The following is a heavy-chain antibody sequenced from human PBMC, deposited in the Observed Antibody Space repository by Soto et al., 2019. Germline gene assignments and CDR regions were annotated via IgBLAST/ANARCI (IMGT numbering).Heavy chain of an antibody. J-gene: IGHJ6*02. CDR3: ARLMSYSGSFWGSYYYYGMDV. CDR2: IYPDDSDT. Sequence: RGESLKISCKASGYRFANYWIGWVRQMPGKGLEWMGIIYPDDSDTRYSPSFQGQVTISADKSISTAYLQWSSLKASDTAMYYCARLMSYSGSFWGSYYYYGMDVWGQGTTVTVAS. CDR1: GYRFANYW. D-gene: IGHD1-26*01. V-gene: IGHV5-51*01.